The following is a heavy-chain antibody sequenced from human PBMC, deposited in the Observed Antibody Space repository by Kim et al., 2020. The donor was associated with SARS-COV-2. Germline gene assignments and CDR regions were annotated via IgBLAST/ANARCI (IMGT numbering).Heavy chain of an antibody. J-gene: IGHJ5*02. V-gene: IGHV1-18*01. Sequence: ASVKVSCKASGYTFTSYGISWVRQAPGQGLEWMGWISAYNGNTNYAQKLQGRVTMTTDTSTSTAYMELRSLRSDDTAVYYCARVVGVGGDYGWFDPWGQGTLVTVSS. CDR3: ARVVGVGGDYGWFDP. CDR2: ISAYNGNT. CDR1: GYTFTSYG. D-gene: IGHD4-17*01.